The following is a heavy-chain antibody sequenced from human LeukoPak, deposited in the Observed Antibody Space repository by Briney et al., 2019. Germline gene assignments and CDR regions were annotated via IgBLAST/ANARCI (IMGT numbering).Heavy chain of an antibody. J-gene: IGHJ5*02. CDR2: IYHSGSS. D-gene: IGHD2-15*01. Sequence: SETLSLTCTVSGGSISSYFWNWIRQPPGKGLEWIGYIYHSGSSNYNPSLKSRVTMSVDTSGNFFSLKLSSVTAADTAVYYCARGYCSGGTCSPYNWFDPWGQGTLVTVSS. CDR1: GGSISSYF. V-gene: IGHV4-59*01. CDR3: ARGYCSGGTCSPYNWFDP.